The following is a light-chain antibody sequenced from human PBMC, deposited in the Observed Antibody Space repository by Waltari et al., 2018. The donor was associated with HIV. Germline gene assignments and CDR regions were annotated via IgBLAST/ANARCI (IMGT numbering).Light chain of an antibody. CDR3: AAWDDSLSGVV. V-gene: IGLV1-47*01. J-gene: IGLJ2*01. CDR2: RNN. Sequence: QSVLTQPPSASGTPGQRVTISCSGSSSNIGSNYVYWYQQLPGTAPKLLIYRNNQRPSGVPDRCSGSKSGTSASLALSGLRSEDEADYYCAAWDDSLSGVVFGGGTKLTVL. CDR1: SSNIGSNY.